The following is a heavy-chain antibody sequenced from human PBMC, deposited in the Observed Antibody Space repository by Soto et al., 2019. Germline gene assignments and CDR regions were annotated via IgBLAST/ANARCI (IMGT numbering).Heavy chain of an antibody. V-gene: IGHV1-69*17. J-gene: IGHJ4*02. CDR3: ASESLGAKGADH. D-gene: IGHD3-16*01. CDR1: GDTFNSYV. Sequence: QVQLVQSGAEVKRPGSSVKVSCESSGDTFNSYVISWVRQAPGQGLEWMGGIIPIIGVTHYAQKFQGRVTSSGLSSTGTAYMELTNLVFEDTALYYCASESLGAKGADHWGQGTVVTVSS. CDR2: IIPIIGVT.